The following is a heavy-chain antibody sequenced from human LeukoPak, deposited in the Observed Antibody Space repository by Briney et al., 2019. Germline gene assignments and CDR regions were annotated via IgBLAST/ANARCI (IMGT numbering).Heavy chain of an antibody. CDR1: GGSISSGDYY. V-gene: IGHV4-30-4*01. D-gene: IGHD6-13*01. CDR3: ARGLRELAAANTYYFDY. CDR2: IYYSGST. J-gene: IGHJ4*02. Sequence: PSQTLSLTCSVFGGSISSGDYYWTWIRQPPGGGLEWIGYIYYSGSTYHNPSLKSRVTISKDASKNQFSLKLSSVTAADTAVYYCARGLRELAAANTYYFDYWGQGTQVTVSS.